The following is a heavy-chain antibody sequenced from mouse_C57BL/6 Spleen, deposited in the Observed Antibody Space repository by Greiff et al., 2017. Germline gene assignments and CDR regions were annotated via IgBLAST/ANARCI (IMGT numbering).Heavy chain of an antibody. J-gene: IGHJ1*03. CDR2: IRNKANGYTT. Sequence: EVQLVESGGGLVQPGGSLSLSCAASGFTFTDYYMSWVRQPPGKALEWLGFIRNKANGYTTEYSASVKGRFTISRDNSQSILYLQMNALRAEDSATYYCARSPGDFDVWGTGTTVTVSS. CDR1: GFTFTDYY. V-gene: IGHV7-3*01. CDR3: ARSPGDFDV.